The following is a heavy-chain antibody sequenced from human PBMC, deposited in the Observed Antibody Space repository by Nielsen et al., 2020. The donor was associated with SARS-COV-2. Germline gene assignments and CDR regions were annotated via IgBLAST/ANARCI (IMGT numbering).Heavy chain of an antibody. CDR3: ARDKWELPYFDY. CDR1: GFTFSSYW. J-gene: IGHJ4*02. D-gene: IGHD1-26*01. V-gene: IGHV3-7*01. Sequence: GESLKISCAASGFTFSSYWMSWVRQAPGKGLEWVANIKQDGSEKYYVDSVKGRFTISRDNAKNSLYLQMNSLRAEDTAVYYCARDKWELPYFDYWGQGTLVTVSS. CDR2: IKQDGSEK.